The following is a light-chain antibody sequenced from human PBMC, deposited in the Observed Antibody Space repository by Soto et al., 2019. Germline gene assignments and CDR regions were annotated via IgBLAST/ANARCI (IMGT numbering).Light chain of an antibody. CDR1: QNITNN. CDR2: HAS. V-gene: IGKV1-33*01. CDR3: QQYYGLPPLT. Sequence: DIQMTQSPSSLSSSIGYRVTITCQSSQNITNNLIWYQQKPGKAPNLLIYHASKLAKGVTSRFSGSGSGTDFSFIITSLQREDLATYYCQQYYGLPPLTFGQGTRLEI. J-gene: IGKJ5*01.